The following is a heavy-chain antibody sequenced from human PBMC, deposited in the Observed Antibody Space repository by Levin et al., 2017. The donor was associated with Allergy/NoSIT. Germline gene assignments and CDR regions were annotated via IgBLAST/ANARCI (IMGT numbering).Heavy chain of an antibody. CDR2: ITDSGAAT. V-gene: IGHV3-23*01. Sequence: EASVKVSCAAFRSTFSTYGMSWVRQAPGKGPEWVATITDSGAATYYPDSVRGRFTISRDNSKNTLYLQMDSLRVEDTALYYCAKDSSNSWFDYWGRGTLVTVSS. J-gene: IGHJ4*02. CDR3: AKDSSNSWFDY. CDR1: RSTFSTYG. D-gene: IGHD4-11*01.